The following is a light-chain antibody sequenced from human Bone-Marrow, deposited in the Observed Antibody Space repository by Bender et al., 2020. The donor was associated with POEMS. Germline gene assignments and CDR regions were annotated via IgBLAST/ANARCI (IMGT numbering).Light chain of an antibody. CDR3: SSYAGSNSYLI. Sequence: QSALTQPPSASGSPGQSVTISCTGTSSDVGYYNSVSWYQQHPGNAPKLVIYEVTKRPSGVPDRFSGSKSGITASLTVSGLQAEDEANYYCSSYAGSNSYLIFGGGTNLTVL. CDR2: EVT. V-gene: IGLV2-8*01. J-gene: IGLJ2*01. CDR1: SSDVGYYNS.